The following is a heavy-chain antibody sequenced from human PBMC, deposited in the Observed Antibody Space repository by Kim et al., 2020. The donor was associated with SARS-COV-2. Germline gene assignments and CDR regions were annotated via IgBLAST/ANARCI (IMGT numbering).Heavy chain of an antibody. V-gene: IGHV3-15*01. Sequence: GGSLRLSCAASGFTFSNAWMSWVRQAPGKGLEWVGRIKSKTDGGTTDYAAPVKGRFTISRDDSKNTLYLQMNSLKTEDTAVYYCTTGLGYCTNGVCYTPDYWGQGTLVTVSS. J-gene: IGHJ4*02. CDR3: TTGLGYCTNGVCYTPDY. D-gene: IGHD2-8*01. CDR2: IKSKTDGGTT. CDR1: GFTFSNAW.